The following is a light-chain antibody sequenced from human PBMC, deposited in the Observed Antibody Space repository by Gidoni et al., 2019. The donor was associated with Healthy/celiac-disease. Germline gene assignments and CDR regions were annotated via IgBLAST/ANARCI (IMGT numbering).Light chain of an antibody. CDR3: QQSYSTPWT. J-gene: IGKJ1*01. CDR2: AAS. V-gene: IGKV1-39*01. Sequence: DIQMTQSPSSLSASVGDRVTITCRASQSIISYLNWYQQKPGKAPKLLIYAASSLQSGVPSRCSGSGTETDFTLTISSLQPEDFATYYCQQSYSTPWTFGQGTKVEIK. CDR1: QSIISY.